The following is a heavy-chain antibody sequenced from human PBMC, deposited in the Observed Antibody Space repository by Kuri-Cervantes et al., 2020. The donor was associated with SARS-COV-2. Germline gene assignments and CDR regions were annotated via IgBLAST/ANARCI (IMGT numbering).Heavy chain of an antibody. CDR3: TRYDYGCNYYFDY. CDR2: IRSKAYGGTT. V-gene: IGHV3-49*03. CDR1: RFTFGEDA. Sequence: GRSLRPSCTASRFTFGEDAMSWFRQVPGKGLEWVGFIRSKAYGGTTEYAASVKGRFTISRDDSKSIAYSQMNSLKTEDTAVYYCTRYDYGCNYYFDYWGQGTLVTVSS. D-gene: IGHD4-23*01. J-gene: IGHJ4*02.